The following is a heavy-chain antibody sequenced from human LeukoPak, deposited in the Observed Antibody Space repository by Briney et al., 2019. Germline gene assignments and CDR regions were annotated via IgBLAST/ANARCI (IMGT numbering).Heavy chain of an antibody. CDR1: GGTFSSYA. V-gene: IGHV1-69*01. Sequence: GSSVKVSCKASGGTFSSYAISWVRQAPGQGLEWMGGIIPIFGTANYAQKFQGRVTITADESTSTAYMELSSLRSEDTAVYYCARVPWYMTTSYYFDYWGQGTLVTVSS. J-gene: IGHJ4*02. CDR2: IIPIFGTA. CDR3: ARVPWYMTTSYYFDY. D-gene: IGHD1-1*01.